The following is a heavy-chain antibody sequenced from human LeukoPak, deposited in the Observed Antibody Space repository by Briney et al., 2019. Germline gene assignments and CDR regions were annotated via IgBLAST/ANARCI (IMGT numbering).Heavy chain of an antibody. Sequence: GASVKVSCKASGYTFTSYYMHWVRQAPGQGLEWVGIINPSGGSTSYAQKFQGRVTMTRDTSTSTVCMELSSLRSEDTAVYYCARDPSRGGGRVPGSLGVKPPTKRDYYYGMDVWGQGTTVTVSS. J-gene: IGHJ6*02. D-gene: IGHD2-15*01. CDR3: ARDPSRGGGRVPGSLGVKPPTKRDYYYGMDV. CDR1: GYTFTSYY. V-gene: IGHV1-46*01. CDR2: INPSGGST.